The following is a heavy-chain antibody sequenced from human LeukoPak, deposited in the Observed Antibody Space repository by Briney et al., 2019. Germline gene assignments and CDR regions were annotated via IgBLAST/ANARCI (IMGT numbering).Heavy chain of an antibody. CDR1: GYTLTELS. J-gene: IGHJ4*02. CDR3: ARRYYGSGSYYLPFDY. V-gene: IGHV1-69*13. CDR2: IIPIFGTA. D-gene: IGHD3-10*01. Sequence: ASVKVSCKVSGYTLTELSMHWVRQAPGKGLEWMGGIIPIFGTANYAQKFQGRVTITADESTSTAYMELSSLRSEDTAVYYCARRYYGSGSYYLPFDYWGQGTLVTVSS.